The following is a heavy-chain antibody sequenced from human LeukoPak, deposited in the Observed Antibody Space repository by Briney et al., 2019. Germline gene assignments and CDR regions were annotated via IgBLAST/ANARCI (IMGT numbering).Heavy chain of an antibody. CDR3: ARAGYSSSY. CDR2: ISAYNGYT. J-gene: IGHJ4*02. D-gene: IGHD6-19*01. CDR1: GYTFTNYG. Sequence: ASVKVSCKTSGYTFTNYGVSWVRQAPGQGLEWMGWISAYNGYTNYAQKLQVRVTMTTDTSTSTAYMELRSLRSEDTAVYYCARAGYSSSYWGQGTLVTVSS. V-gene: IGHV1-18*01.